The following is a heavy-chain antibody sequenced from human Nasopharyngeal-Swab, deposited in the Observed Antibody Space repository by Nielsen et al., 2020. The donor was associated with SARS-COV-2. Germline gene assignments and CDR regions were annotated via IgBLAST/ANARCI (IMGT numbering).Heavy chain of an antibody. CDR1: GFTFSSYA. CDR3: AKDRDSGDDSGEYYHYYGMDV. V-gene: IGHV3-23*01. J-gene: IGHJ6*02. Sequence: AGSLRLSCAASGFTFSSYAMNWVRQAPGRGLEWVSAISGGDDSTKYADSVKGRFTISRDNSKNTLDLQMNSLRAEDTAIYYCAKDRDSGDDSGEYYHYYGMDVWGQGTTVTVSS. D-gene: IGHD5-12*01. CDR2: ISGGDDST.